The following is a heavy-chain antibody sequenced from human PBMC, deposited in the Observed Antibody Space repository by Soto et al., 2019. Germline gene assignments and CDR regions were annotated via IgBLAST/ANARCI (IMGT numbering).Heavy chain of an antibody. Sequence: SETLSLTCTVSGGSISSGGYYWSWIRQHPGKGLEWIGYIYSSGTTYYNPSLKSRVTISVDTSKNQFSLKLSSVTAADTAVYYCARAPEGSTTNYFDYWGQGTLVTVSS. D-gene: IGHD1-26*01. J-gene: IGHJ4*02. CDR1: GGSISSGGYY. CDR2: IYSSGTT. CDR3: ARAPEGSTTNYFDY. V-gene: IGHV4-31*03.